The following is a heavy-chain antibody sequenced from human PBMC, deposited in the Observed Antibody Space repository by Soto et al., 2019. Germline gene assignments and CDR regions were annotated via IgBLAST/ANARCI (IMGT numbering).Heavy chain of an antibody. Sequence: TGGSLRLFCTTSGFTFSDYYMTWVRQAPGKGLEWISYMSGSGDAIYYADSVKGRFTISRDNAKNSLHLEMNSLRVEDTAMYYCVRGNFYYGMDVWGQGTMVTVSS. CDR2: MSGSGDAI. V-gene: IGHV3-11*01. J-gene: IGHJ6*02. CDR3: VRGNFYYGMDV. CDR1: GFTFSDYY.